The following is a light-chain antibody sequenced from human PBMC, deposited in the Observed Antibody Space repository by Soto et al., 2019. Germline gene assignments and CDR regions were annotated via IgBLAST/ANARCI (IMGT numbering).Light chain of an antibody. CDR1: QTISSW. Sequence: DIQMTQSPSTLSGSVGDRVTITCRASQTISSWLAWYQQKPGKAPKLLIYKASTLESGVPSRFSGSGSGAEFTLTISSLQSEDFAVYYCQQYNNWFSITFGQGTRLEIK. J-gene: IGKJ5*01. CDR3: QQYNNWFSIT. V-gene: IGKV1-5*03. CDR2: KAS.